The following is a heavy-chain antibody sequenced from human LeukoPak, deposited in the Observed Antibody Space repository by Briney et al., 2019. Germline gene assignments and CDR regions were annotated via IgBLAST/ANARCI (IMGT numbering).Heavy chain of an antibody. V-gene: IGHV3-21*04. CDR3: ARDYYDSGGYYNPTFDY. D-gene: IGHD3-22*01. CDR1: AFTFSSYS. CDR2: ISSSGSYI. J-gene: IGHJ4*02. Sequence: PGGSLRLSCAASAFTFSSYSMNWVRQAPGKGLEWVSSISSSGSYIYYADSVKGRFTISRDNAKNSLHLQMNSLRAEDTAVYYCARDYYDSGGYYNPTFDYWGQGTLVTVSS.